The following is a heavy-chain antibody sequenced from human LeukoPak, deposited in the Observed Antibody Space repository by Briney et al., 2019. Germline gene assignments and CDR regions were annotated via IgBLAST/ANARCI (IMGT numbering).Heavy chain of an antibody. Sequence: PGGSLRLSCAASGFTFSGYWMHWVRQAPGKGLMSVSCINNDGTGTSYADSVKGRFTISRDNAKNTLFLQMNSLRAEDTAVYYCARDSGGYATDYWGQGTLVTVSS. CDR2: INNDGTGT. CDR1: GFTFSGYW. V-gene: IGHV3-74*01. D-gene: IGHD5-12*01. CDR3: ARDSGGYATDY. J-gene: IGHJ4*02.